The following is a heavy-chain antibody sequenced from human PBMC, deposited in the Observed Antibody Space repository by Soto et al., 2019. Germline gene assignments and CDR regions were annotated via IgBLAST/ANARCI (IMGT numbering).Heavy chain of an antibody. Sequence: QVQLVESGGGVVQPGRSLRLSCAASGFTFSTYILHWVRQAPGKGLEWVALISKDGTNEYYSDFVKGRLTISRDNSKNTLYLQMNSLRLEDTAVYYCARESTDRSGYPFDYWGQGTLVTVSS. CDR1: GFTFSTYI. CDR2: ISKDGTNE. J-gene: IGHJ4*02. V-gene: IGHV3-30-3*01. D-gene: IGHD3-22*01. CDR3: ARESTDRSGYPFDY.